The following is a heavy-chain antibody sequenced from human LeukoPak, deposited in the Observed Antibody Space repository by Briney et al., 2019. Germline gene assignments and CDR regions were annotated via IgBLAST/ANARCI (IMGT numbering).Heavy chain of an antibody. CDR3: ARADYDYVWGSYRQYYFDY. CDR2: ISSSSSYI. V-gene: IGHV3-21*01. Sequence: GGSLRLSCAASGFTFSSYSMNWVRQAPGKGLEWVSSISSSSSYIYYADSVKGRFTISRDNAKNSLYLQMNSLRAEDTAVYYCARADYDYVWGSYRQYYFDYWGQGTLVTVSS. J-gene: IGHJ4*02. CDR1: GFTFSSYS. D-gene: IGHD3-16*02.